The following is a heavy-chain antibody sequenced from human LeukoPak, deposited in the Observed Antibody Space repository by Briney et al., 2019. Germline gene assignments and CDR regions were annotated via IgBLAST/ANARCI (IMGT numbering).Heavy chain of an antibody. D-gene: IGHD1-14*01. Sequence: GGSLRLSCAASGFTLSRYSMNWVRQAPGKGLEWVSSISSSSSYIYYADSVKGRFTISRDNAKNSMYLQMNSLRAEDTAVYYCASLQRTPTAYWGQGTLVTVSS. V-gene: IGHV3-21*01. J-gene: IGHJ4*02. CDR3: ASLQRTPTAY. CDR2: ISSSSSYI. CDR1: GFTLSRYS.